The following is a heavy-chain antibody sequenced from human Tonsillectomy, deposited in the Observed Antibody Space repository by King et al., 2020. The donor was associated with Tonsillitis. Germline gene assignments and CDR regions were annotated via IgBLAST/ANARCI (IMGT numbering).Heavy chain of an antibody. D-gene: IGHD2-15*01. Sequence: VQLQQWGAGLLKPSETLSLTCAVYGGSFSDYYWSWIRQPPGMGLEWIGEINHIGSTNYNPSLKSRVTILVDTSKNQFSLKLSSVTAADTAVYYCARGEGVAATDYYYYMDVWGKGTTVAVSS. CDR1: GGSFSDYY. J-gene: IGHJ6*03. CDR3: ARGEGVAATDYYYYMDV. V-gene: IGHV4-34*01. CDR2: INHIGST.